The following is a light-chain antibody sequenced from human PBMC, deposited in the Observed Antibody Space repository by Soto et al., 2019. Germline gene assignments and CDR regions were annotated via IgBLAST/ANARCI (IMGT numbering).Light chain of an antibody. V-gene: IGKV3-20*01. Sequence: SVLAHSPATLSLSPGDRATLSCRSSQSVSSSYLAWYQQKPGQAPRLLIYGASSRATGIPDRFSGSGSGTDFTLTISRLEPEDFAVYYCQQYGSSPWTFGQGTKVDIK. J-gene: IGKJ1*01. CDR1: QSVSSSY. CDR2: GAS. CDR3: QQYGSSPWT.